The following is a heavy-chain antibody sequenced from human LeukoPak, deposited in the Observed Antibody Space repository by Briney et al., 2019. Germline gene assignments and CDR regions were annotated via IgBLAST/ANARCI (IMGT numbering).Heavy chain of an antibody. CDR3: AKCSSYYDFWSGYYQPIDY. CDR2: ISGSGGST. V-gene: IGHV3-23*01. Sequence: SGGSLRLSCAASGFTFSSYAMSWVRQAPGKGLEWVSAISGSGGSTYYADSVKGRFTLSRDNSKNTLYLQMNSLRAEDTAVYYCAKCSSYYDFWSGYYQPIDYWGQGTLVTVSS. D-gene: IGHD3-3*01. CDR1: GFTFSSYA. J-gene: IGHJ4*02.